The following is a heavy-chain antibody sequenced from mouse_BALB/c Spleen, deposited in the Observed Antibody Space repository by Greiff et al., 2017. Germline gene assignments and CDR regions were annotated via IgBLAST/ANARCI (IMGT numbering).Heavy chain of an antibody. CDR3: ASDYGSSRFAY. CDR2: ILPGSGST. J-gene: IGHJ3*01. V-gene: IGHV1-9*01. CDR1: GYTFSSYW. Sequence: QVQLQQSGAELMKPGASVKISCKATGYTFSSYWIEWVKQRPGHGLEWIGEILPGSGSTNYNEKFKGKATFTADTSSNTAYMHLSSLTSEDSAVYYCASDYGSSRFAYWGQGTLVTVSA. D-gene: IGHD1-1*01.